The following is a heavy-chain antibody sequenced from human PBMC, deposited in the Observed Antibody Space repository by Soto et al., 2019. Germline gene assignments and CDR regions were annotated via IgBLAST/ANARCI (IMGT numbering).Heavy chain of an antibody. Sequence: HPGGSLRLSCAASGFTFSSYAMHWVRQAPGKGLEWVAVISYDGSNKYYADSVKGRFTISRDNSKNTLYLQMNSLRAEDTAVYYCARVITVLWFDPWGQGTLVTVSS. D-gene: IGHD4-4*01. J-gene: IGHJ5*02. CDR3: ARVITVLWFDP. CDR1: GFTFSSYA. CDR2: ISYDGSNK. V-gene: IGHV3-30-3*01.